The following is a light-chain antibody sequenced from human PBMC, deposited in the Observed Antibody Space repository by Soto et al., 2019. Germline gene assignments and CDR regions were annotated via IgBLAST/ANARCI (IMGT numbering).Light chain of an antibody. Sequence: QSALTQPASASGSPGQSITISCTGTSSDVGKSNYVSWYQQHPGKAPKVMIYDVSNRPSGVPDRFSGSKSGTSASLAISGLQSEDEADYYCAAWDDSLNGHVVFGGGTKVTVL. V-gene: IGLV2-14*01. CDR3: AAWDDSLNGHVV. CDR1: SSDVGKSNY. J-gene: IGLJ2*01. CDR2: DVS.